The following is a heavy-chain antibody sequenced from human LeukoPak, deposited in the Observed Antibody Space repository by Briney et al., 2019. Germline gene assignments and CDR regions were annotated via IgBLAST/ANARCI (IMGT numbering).Heavy chain of an antibody. D-gene: IGHD6-13*01. CDR1: GGSISSGDYY. J-gene: IGHJ5*02. CDR2: INHSGST. CDR3: ARSHSSSWYGNWFDP. Sequence: PSQTLSLTCTVSGGSISSGDYYWSWIRQPPGKGLEWIGEINHSGSTNYNPSLKSRVTISVDTSKNQFSLKLSSVTAADTAVYYCARSHSSSWYGNWFDPWGQGALVTVSS. V-gene: IGHV4-30-4*08.